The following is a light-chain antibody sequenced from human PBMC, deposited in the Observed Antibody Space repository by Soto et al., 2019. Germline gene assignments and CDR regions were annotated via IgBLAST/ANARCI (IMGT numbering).Light chain of an antibody. CDR3: HQYGNSPWT. CDR1: QSVRNSY. Sequence: EIVLTQSPGTLSLSPGERATLSCRASQSVRNSYLAWYQQKPGQAPRLLIYGASSRATGIPDRFSGNGSGTDFTLTISRLEPEDFAVYHCHQYGNSPWTFGQGTKVDIK. V-gene: IGKV3-20*01. CDR2: GAS. J-gene: IGKJ1*01.